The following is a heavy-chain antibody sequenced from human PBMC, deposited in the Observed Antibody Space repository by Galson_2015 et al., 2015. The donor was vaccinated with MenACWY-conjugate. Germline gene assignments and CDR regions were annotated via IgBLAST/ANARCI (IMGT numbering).Heavy chain of an antibody. J-gene: IGHJ6*02. Sequence: ALRLSCASSGFTFRNYGMTWGRQAAVNGLEWVASIKKDGSEKYDVDSVKGRFTISRDYAKNSLYLEMNSLRVEDRAVYSCARGHYGMDVWGQGTTVTASS. CDR2: IKKDGSEK. CDR1: GFTFRNYG. V-gene: IGHV3-7*03. CDR3: ARGHYGMDV.